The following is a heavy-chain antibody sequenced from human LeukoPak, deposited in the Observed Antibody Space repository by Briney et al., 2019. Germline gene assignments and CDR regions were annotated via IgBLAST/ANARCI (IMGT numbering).Heavy chain of an antibody. CDR3: AKQPPGQYYFDY. V-gene: IGHV1-69*04. J-gene: IGHJ4*02. CDR2: IIPILGIA. Sequence: ASVKVSCKASGGTFSSYAISWVRQAPGQGLEWMGRIIPILGIANYAQKFQGRVTITADKSTSTAYMELSSLRSEDTAVYYCAKQPPGQYYFDYWGQGTLITVSS. CDR1: GGTFSSYA. D-gene: IGHD1/OR15-1a*01.